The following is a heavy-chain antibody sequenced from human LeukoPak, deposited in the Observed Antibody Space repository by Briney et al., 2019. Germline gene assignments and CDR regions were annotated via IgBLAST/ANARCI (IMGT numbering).Heavy chain of an antibody. CDR3: AKSVYAQSNYFHYMDV. CDR1: GFTFSSYG. Sequence: GRSLRLSCAASGFTFSSYGMHWVRQAPGKGLEWVAVIWYDGSNKYYADSVKGRFTISRDNSKNTLYLQMNSLRAEDTAVYYCAKSVYAQSNYFHYMDVWGKGRTLTVSS. CDR2: IWYDGSNK. D-gene: IGHD2-8*01. J-gene: IGHJ6*03. V-gene: IGHV3-33*06.